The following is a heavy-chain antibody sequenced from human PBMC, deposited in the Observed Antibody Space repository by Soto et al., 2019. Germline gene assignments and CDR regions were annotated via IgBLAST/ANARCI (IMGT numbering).Heavy chain of an antibody. D-gene: IGHD6-13*01. CDR1: GGTFSSYA. V-gene: IGHV1-69*12. J-gene: IGHJ4*02. CDR2: IIPIFGTA. Sequence: QVQLVQSGAEVKKPGSSVKVSCKASGGTFSSYASSRVRQAPGQGLEWMGGIIPIFGTANYAQKFQGRVTITADESTSTAYMELSSLRFEDTAVYYCAREGAGIAFDYWGQGTLVTVSS. CDR3: AREGAGIAFDY.